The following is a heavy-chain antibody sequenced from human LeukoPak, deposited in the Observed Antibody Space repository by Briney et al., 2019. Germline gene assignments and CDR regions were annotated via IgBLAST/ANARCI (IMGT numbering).Heavy chain of an antibody. D-gene: IGHD3-22*01. CDR1: GFSFSNTW. CDR2: IKSKSDGGTT. CDR3: ARSYDSSGYYSFDC. V-gene: IGHV3-15*01. J-gene: IGHJ4*02. Sequence: GGSLRLSCVASGFSFSNTWMSWVRQAPGKGLEWVGRIKSKSDGGTTDYAAPVKGRLTISRDDSKNTLYLQMNSLKTEDTAVYYCARSYDSSGYYSFDCWGQGTLVTVSS.